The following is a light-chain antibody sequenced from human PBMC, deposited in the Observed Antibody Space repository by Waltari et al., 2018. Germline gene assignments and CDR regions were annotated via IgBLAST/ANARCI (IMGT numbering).Light chain of an antibody. CDR3: QQYGSSPWT. J-gene: IGKJ1*01. CDR2: GAS. Sequence: EIVLTQSPGTLSLSPGERATLSCRASQSVSSIYLAWYQHKPGQAPRRFIYGASSRATGIPDRFSGSGSGTDFTLTISRLEPEDFAVDYCQQYGSSPWTFGQGTKVEIK. CDR1: QSVSSIY. V-gene: IGKV3-20*01.